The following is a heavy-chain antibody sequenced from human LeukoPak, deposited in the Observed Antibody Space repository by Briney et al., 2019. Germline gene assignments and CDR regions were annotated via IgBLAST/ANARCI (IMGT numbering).Heavy chain of an antibody. CDR3: ARDVGGGWLQS. V-gene: IGHV4-59*01. CDR1: GGSINNDY. Sequence: SETLPLTCTVSGGSINNDYWSWIRQPPGNGLEWIGYMYYSGSTNYNPSLKSRVTISVDTSKNQFSLRLSSVTAADTAVYYCARDVGGGWLQSWGQGTLVTVSS. J-gene: IGHJ4*02. D-gene: IGHD5-24*01. CDR2: MYYSGST.